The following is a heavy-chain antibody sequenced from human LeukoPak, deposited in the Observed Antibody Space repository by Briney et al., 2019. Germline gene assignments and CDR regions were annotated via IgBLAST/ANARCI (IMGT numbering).Heavy chain of an antibody. J-gene: IGHJ4*02. Sequence: GGSLRLSCAASGFTFSSYGMHWVRQAPGKGLEWVAFIRYDGSNKYYADSVKGRLTISRDNSKNTLYLQMNSLRAEDTAVYYCAKDRTYGSGSYPTPADYWGQGTLVTVSS. CDR2: IRYDGSNK. CDR1: GFTFSSYG. CDR3: AKDRTYGSGSYPTPADY. D-gene: IGHD3-10*01. V-gene: IGHV3-30*02.